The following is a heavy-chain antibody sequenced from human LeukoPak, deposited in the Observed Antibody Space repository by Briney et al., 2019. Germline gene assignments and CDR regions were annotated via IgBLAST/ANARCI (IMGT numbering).Heavy chain of an antibody. D-gene: IGHD5-18*01. CDR1: GFTFSDYY. CDR3: ARYTVLVTGTFDY. J-gene: IGHJ4*02. CDR2: ISRSGSTI. Sequence: PGGSLRLSCAASGFTFSDYYMSWIRQAPGKGLGWVSYISRSGSTIYYADSVKGRFTISRDNAKNSLYLQMNSLRAEDTAVYYCARYTVLVTGTFDYWGQGTLVTVSS. V-gene: IGHV3-11*01.